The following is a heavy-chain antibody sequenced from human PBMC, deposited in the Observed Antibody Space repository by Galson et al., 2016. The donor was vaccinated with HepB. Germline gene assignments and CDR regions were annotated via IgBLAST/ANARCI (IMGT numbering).Heavy chain of an antibody. CDR3: ARGPRAGRFYDRYVYYYGMDV. J-gene: IGHJ6*02. CDR1: GGSSTGYY. CDR2: INYNGVA. Sequence: SETLSLTCAVYGGSSTGYYWAWVRQTPRQGLEWIGDINYNGVATYKPSLKSRVTLSVDTSKSQFSLNLRSVTAADTAIYYCARGPRAGRFYDRYVYYYGMDVWGQGTTVAVSS. V-gene: IGHV4-34*01. D-gene: IGHD2-8*01.